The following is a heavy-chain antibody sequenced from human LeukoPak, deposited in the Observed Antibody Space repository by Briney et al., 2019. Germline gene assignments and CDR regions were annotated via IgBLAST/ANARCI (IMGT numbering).Heavy chain of an antibody. Sequence: PGGSLRLSCAASGFTFSSYAMSWVRQAPGKGLEWVSAISGSGGSTYYADSVKGRFTISRDNSKNTLYLQMNSLRAEDTAVYYRAKEGIGYCSSTSCLRNLDYWGQGTLVTVSS. V-gene: IGHV3-23*01. CDR3: AKEGIGYCSSTSCLRNLDY. CDR1: GFTFSSYA. D-gene: IGHD2-2*01. J-gene: IGHJ4*02. CDR2: ISGSGGST.